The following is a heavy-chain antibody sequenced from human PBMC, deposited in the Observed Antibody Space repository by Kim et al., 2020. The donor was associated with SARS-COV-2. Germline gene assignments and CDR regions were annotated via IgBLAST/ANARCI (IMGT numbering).Heavy chain of an antibody. CDR1: GFTVSSNY. CDR2: IYSGGST. V-gene: IGHV3-53*01. D-gene: IGHD6-19*01. CDR3: ARDSYSSGWYVDY. Sequence: GGSLRLSCAASGFTVSSNYMSWVRQAPGKGLEWVSVIYSGGSTYYADSVKGRFTISRDNSKNTLYLQMNSLRAEDTAVYYCARDSYSSGWYVDYWGQGTLVTVSS. J-gene: IGHJ4*02.